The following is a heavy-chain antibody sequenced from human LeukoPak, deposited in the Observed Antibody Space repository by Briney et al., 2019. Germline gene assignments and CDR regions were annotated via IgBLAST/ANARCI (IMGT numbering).Heavy chain of an antibody. Sequence: SETLSLTRTVSGGSISSSSYYWGWIRQPPGKGLEWIGSIYYSGSTYYNPSLKSRVTISVDTSKNQFSLKLSSVTAADTAVYYCARRGRGYSYGYKSFFDYWGQGTLVTVSS. J-gene: IGHJ4*02. CDR3: ARRGRGYSYGYKSFFDY. CDR1: GGSISSSSYY. D-gene: IGHD5-18*01. CDR2: IYYSGST. V-gene: IGHV4-39*01.